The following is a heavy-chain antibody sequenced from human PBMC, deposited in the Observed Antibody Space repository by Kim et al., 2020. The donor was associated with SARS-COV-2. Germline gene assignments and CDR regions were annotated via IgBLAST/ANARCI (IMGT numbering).Heavy chain of an antibody. CDR3: MRDPNIMTAIHSDY. J-gene: IGHJ4*02. Sequence: ASVKVSCKASGYTFTDYYIHWVRQAPGQGLEWVGIFDPSGTITAYADRFQGRVTMTGDTPTNTVYMDLKNLRSDDSAIYYCMRDPNIMTAIHSDYWGQGTQVTVSS. D-gene: IGHD3-9*01. CDR2: FDPSGTIT. CDR1: GYTFTDYY. V-gene: IGHV1-46*01.